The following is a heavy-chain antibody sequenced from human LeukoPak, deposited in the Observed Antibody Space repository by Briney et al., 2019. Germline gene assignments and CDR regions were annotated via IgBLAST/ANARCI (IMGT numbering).Heavy chain of an antibody. CDR3: ARGEWRWLQFDY. D-gene: IGHD5-24*01. J-gene: IGHJ4*02. V-gene: IGHV3-53*01. Sequence: GGSLRLSCAASGFTVSSNYMSWVRQAPGKGLEWVSVIYSGGSTYYADSVKGRFTISRDNSKNTLYLQMNSLRAEDTAIYYCARGEWRWLQFDYWGQGTLVTVSS. CDR2: IYSGGST. CDR1: GFTVSSNY.